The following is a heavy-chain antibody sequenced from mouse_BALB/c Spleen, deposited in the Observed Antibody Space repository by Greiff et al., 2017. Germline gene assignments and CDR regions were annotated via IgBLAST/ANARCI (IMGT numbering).Heavy chain of an antibody. V-gene: IGHV5-6*01. CDR2: ISSGGSYT. Sequence: VQLKESGGDLVKPGGSLKLSCAASGFTFSSYGMSWVRQTPDKRLEWVATISSGGSYTYYPDSVKGRFTISRDNAKNTLYLQMSSLKSEDTAMYYCARGGSSGYVDYYAMDYWGQGTSVTVSS. CDR3: ARGGSSGYVDYYAMDY. D-gene: IGHD3-1*01. CDR1: GFTFSSYG. J-gene: IGHJ4*01.